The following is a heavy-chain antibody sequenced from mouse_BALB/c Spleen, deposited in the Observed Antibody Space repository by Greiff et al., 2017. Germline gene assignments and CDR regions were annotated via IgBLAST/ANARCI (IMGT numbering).Heavy chain of an antibody. CDR2: ISTYYGDA. V-gene: IGHV1S137*01. Sequence: QVQLQQSGAELVGPGVSVKISCKGSGYTFTDYAMHWVKQSHAKSLEWIGVISTYYGDASYNQKFKGKATMTVDKSSSTAYMELARLTSEDSAIYYWARGEAYGSSPYAMDYWGQGTSVTVSA. J-gene: IGHJ4*01. CDR3: ARGEAYGSSPYAMDY. CDR1: GYTFTDYA. D-gene: IGHD1-1*01.